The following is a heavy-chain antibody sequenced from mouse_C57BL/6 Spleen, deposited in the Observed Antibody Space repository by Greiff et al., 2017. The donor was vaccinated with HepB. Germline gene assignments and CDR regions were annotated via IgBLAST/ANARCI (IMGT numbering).Heavy chain of an antibody. CDR2: IYPGSGST. CDR1: GYTFASYW. V-gene: IGHV1-55*01. CDR3: ARPAYYSNYVFAY. J-gene: IGHJ3*01. Sequence: QVQLQQPGAELVKPGASVKMSCKASGYTFASYWITWVKQRPGQGLEWIGDIYPGSGSTNYNEKFKSKATLTVDTSSSTAYMQLSSLTSEDSAVYYCARPAYYSNYVFAYWGQGTLVTVSA. D-gene: IGHD2-5*01.